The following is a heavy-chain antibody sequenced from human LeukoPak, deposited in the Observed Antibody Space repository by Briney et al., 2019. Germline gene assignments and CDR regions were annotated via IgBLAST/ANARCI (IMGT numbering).Heavy chain of an antibody. D-gene: IGHD3-10*01. J-gene: IGHJ5*02. V-gene: IGHV3-74*03. Sequence: AGSLRLSCVGSGFTISNYWKHWVRRAPGTGVVWVSRIHPDGSSTTYADSVKGRFTIFRDNAKNTLYLQMNSLRAEDTAVYYCAKDRGVHYYGAERGLYNWFDPWGQGTLVTVSS. CDR3: AKDRGVHYYGAERGLYNWFDP. CDR2: IHPDGSST. CDR1: GFTISNYW.